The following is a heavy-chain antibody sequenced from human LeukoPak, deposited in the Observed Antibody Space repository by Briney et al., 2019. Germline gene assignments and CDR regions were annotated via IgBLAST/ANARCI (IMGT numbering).Heavy chain of an antibody. CDR3: ARGPYYYDSSGYLF. V-gene: IGHV3-64*01. D-gene: IGHD3-22*01. CDR2: ISSNGGST. CDR1: GFTFSSYA. J-gene: IGHJ4*02. Sequence: PGGSLRLSCAASGFTFSSYAMHWVRQAPGKGLEYVSAISSNGGSTYYANSVKGRFTISRDNSKNTLYLQMGSLRAEDMAVHYCARGPYYYDSSGYLFWGQGTLVTVSS.